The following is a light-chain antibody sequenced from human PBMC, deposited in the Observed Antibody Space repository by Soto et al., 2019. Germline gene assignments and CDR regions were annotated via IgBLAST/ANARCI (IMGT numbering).Light chain of an antibody. CDR1: QSLLHSNGYNY. Sequence: DIVMTQSPLSLPVTPGEPASISCRSSQSLLHSNGYNYLDWYLQKPGQSPQLLIYLGSNRGYGVPDRLTGSGSGTGFTLKIMRVEDEDVRFYYCRQALQTRFTFGTGTKVDIK. J-gene: IGKJ3*01. CDR2: LGS. V-gene: IGKV2-28*01. CDR3: RQALQTRFT.